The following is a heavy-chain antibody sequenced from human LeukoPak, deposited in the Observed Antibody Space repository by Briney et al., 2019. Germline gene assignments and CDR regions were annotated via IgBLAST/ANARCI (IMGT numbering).Heavy chain of an antibody. V-gene: IGHV4-61*02. CDR3: AREKKDIVVVPAAIPDY. D-gene: IGHD2-2*02. CDR1: GGSISSGSYY. Sequence: SETLSLTCTVSGGSISSGSYYWSWIRQPAGKGLEWIGRIYTGGSTNYNPSLKSRVTISVDTSKNQFSLKLSSVTAADTAVYYCAREKKDIVVVPAAIPDYWGQGTLVTVSS. CDR2: IYTGGST. J-gene: IGHJ4*02.